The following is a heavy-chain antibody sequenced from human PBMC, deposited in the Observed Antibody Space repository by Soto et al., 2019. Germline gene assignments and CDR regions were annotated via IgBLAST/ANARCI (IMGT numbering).Heavy chain of an antibody. CDR2: IYYTGST. CDR1: SGPSSSHN. Sequence: QVQLRQSGPGLVKPSETLSLTCTVSSGPSSSHNWGWIRQPPGRGLEWIGYIYYTGSTSYNPSLKSRVTISADTSTNHISLTLSSVTAADTAVYYCVRQGIGDLHGLVDVWGQGTTVSVSS. D-gene: IGHD3-10*01. J-gene: IGHJ6*02. CDR3: VRQGIGDLHGLVDV. V-gene: IGHV4-59*08.